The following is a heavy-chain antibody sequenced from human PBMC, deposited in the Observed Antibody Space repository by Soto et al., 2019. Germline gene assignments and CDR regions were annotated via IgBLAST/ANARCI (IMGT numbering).Heavy chain of an antibody. CDR1: GFTFSSYS. V-gene: IGHV3-48*01. J-gene: IGHJ4*02. D-gene: IGHD5-12*01. Sequence: EVQLVESGGGLVQPGGSLRLSCAASGFTFSSYSMNWVRQAPGKGLEWVSYISSSSSTIYYADSVKGRFTISRDNAKNALSMQMNWLRADDTAVYYCARGSSGYDPNQENEYWGQGTLVTVSS. CDR3: ARGSSGYDPNQENEY. CDR2: ISSSSSTI.